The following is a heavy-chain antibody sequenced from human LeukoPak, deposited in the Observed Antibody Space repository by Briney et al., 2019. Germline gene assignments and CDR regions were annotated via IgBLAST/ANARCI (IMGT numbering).Heavy chain of an antibody. V-gene: IGHV2-5*02. CDR3: ARTLVDYVWGSYRYTGFDY. J-gene: IGHJ4*02. CDR1: GFSLSTSGVG. D-gene: IGHD3-16*02. CDR2: IYWGDDK. Sequence: SGPTLVKPTQTLTLTCTFSGFSLSTSGVGAGWIRQPPRKALEWLALIYWGDDKRYSPSLKSRLTITKDTSKNQVVLTMTNMDPVDTATYYCARTLVDYVWGSYRYTGFDYWGQGTLVTVSS.